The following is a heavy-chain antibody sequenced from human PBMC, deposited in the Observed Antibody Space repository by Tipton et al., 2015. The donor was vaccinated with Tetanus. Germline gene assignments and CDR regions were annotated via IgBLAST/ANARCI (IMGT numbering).Heavy chain of an antibody. J-gene: IGHJ4*02. V-gene: IGHV3-53*01. D-gene: IGHD3/OR15-3a*01. CDR2: IYSDGST. CDR3: ARGLGVGY. CDR1: GFTVSSYQ. Sequence: AQLVQSGGGMTQPGDSLRLSCAASGFTVSSYQMTWVRQAPGKGLEWVSVIYSDGSTYYADSVKGRFTISRDNLKNTLSLQMNSRRAEDTAVYYCARGLGVGYWGQGTLVTVSS.